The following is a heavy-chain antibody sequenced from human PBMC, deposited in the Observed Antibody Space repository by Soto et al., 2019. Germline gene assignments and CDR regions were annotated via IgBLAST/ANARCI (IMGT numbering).Heavy chain of an antibody. J-gene: IGHJ3*02. CDR1: GGSFSGYY. D-gene: IGHD2-21*02. V-gene: IGHV4-34*01. Sequence: QVQLQQWGAGLLKPSETLSLTCAVYGGSFSGYYWSWIRQPPGKGLEWIGEINYSGSTNYNPSLQSRVTISVEPSKTQFSLKLSSVTAADTAVFYCVRHCDGDCSHAFDIWGQGTMVTVSS. CDR2: INYSGST. CDR3: VRHCDGDCSHAFDI.